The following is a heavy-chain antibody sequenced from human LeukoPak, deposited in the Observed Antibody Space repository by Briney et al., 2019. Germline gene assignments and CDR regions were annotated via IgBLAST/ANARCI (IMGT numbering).Heavy chain of an antibody. CDR3: AKDLPPYIVVVVAATIDY. D-gene: IGHD2-15*01. V-gene: IGHV3-30*18. Sequence: PGGSLRLSCAVSGFTFSSYGMHWVRQAPGKGLEWVADISYDGSNKYYADSVKGRFTISRDNSKNTLYLQMNSLRAEDTAVYYCAKDLPPYIVVVVAATIDYWGQGTLVTVSS. CDR2: ISYDGSNK. J-gene: IGHJ4*02. CDR1: GFTFSSYG.